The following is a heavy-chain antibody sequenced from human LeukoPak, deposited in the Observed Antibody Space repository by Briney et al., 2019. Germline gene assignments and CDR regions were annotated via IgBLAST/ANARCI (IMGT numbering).Heavy chain of an antibody. D-gene: IGHD1-7*01. CDR3: ATPTLGTIGEYLFDY. V-gene: IGHV5-51*01. J-gene: IGHJ4*02. CDR1: GYTFTTYW. CDR2: IYPGDSDA. Sequence: GESLKISCKGSGYTFTTYWIGWVRQLPGKGLEWKGIIYPGDSDARYTPSFQGRVTISVDKSISTAYLQWSTLKASDTAVYYCATPTLGTIGEYLFDYWGQGTLVTVSS.